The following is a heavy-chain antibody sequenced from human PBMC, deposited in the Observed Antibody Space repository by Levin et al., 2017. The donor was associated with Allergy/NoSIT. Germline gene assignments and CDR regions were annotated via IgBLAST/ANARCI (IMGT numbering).Heavy chain of an antibody. CDR3: ASEDGSTFDF. V-gene: IGHV4-31*03. D-gene: IGHD2-2*03. J-gene: IGHJ4*02. Sequence: SQTLSLTCTVSGGSISGGGYHWTWIRQHPEKGLEWIGYFYYSGSTFYNRSLKSRLMISVDTSKNQFSLNVSSVTAADTAVYYCASEDGSTFDFWGQGALATVAS. CDR1: GGSISGGGYH. CDR2: FYYSGST.